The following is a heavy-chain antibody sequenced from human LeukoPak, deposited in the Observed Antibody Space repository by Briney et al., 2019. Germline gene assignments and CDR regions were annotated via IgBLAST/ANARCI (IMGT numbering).Heavy chain of an antibody. CDR1: GFTFSSYG. CDR3: ARKWLVFDY. Sequence: GGSLRRSCAASGFTFSSYGMSWVRQAPGKGLEWVSAISGSGGSTYYADSVKGRFTISRDNSKNTLYLQMNSLRAEDTAVYYCARKWLVFDYWGQGTLVTVSS. J-gene: IGHJ4*02. V-gene: IGHV3-23*01. D-gene: IGHD6-19*01. CDR2: ISGSGGST.